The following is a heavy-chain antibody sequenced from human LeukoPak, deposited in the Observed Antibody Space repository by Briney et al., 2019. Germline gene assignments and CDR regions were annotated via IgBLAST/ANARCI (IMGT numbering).Heavy chain of an antibody. D-gene: IGHD6-19*01. CDR3: ARGGHSGWYGPDSVDY. V-gene: IGHV1-2*02. Sequence: ASVKVSCKASGYTFTDYYMHWVRQAPGQGLEWMGWINPNSGGTNHAQKFQGRVTMTRDTSISTAYMELNRLRSDDTAVYYCARGGHSGWYGPDSVDYWGQGTLVTVSS. CDR2: INPNSGGT. J-gene: IGHJ4*02. CDR1: GYTFTDYY.